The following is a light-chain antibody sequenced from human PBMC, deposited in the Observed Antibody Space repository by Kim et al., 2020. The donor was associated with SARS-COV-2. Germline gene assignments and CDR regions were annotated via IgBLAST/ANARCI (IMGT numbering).Light chain of an antibody. V-gene: IGKV4-1*01. CDR2: WAS. CDR1: QTLLYSSKNLNY. J-gene: IGKJ2*03. CDR3: QQYFSIPYS. Sequence: RATINCKSSQTLLYSSKNLNYLAWYQQKPGQSPKLLFSWASTRESGVPDRFSGSGSGTDFTLIISSLQAEDVAVYYCQQYFSIPYSFGQGTKLEIK.